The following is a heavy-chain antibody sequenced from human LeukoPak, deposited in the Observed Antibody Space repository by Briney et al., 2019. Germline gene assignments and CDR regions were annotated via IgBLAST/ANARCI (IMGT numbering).Heavy chain of an antibody. D-gene: IGHD2-15*01. J-gene: IGHJ3*02. Sequence: GGSLRLSCVASGITFRNYWMSWVRQAPGKGLEWVANINPDGSTENYVHSVKGRFTLSRDNARNSLSLQTNSLRAEDTAVYYCATEPGIGYAFDIWGRGTMVTVSS. V-gene: IGHV3-7*01. CDR3: ATEPGIGYAFDI. CDR2: INPDGSTE. CDR1: GITFRNYW.